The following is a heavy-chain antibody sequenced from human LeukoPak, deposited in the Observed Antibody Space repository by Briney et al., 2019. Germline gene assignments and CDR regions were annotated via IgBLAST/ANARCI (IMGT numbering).Heavy chain of an antibody. CDR3: ARVTSYGDNDAFDI. V-gene: IGHV4-34*01. D-gene: IGHD4-17*01. Sequence: SETLSLTCAVYGGSFSGYYWSWIRQPPGKGLEWIGEINHSGSTNYNPSLKSRVTISVYTSKNQFSLKLSSVTAADTAVYYCARVTSYGDNDAFDIWGQGTMVTVSS. CDR2: INHSGST. CDR1: GGSFSGYY. J-gene: IGHJ3*02.